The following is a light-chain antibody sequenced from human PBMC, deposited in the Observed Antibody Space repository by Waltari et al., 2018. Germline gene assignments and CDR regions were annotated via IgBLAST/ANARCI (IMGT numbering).Light chain of an antibody. CDR2: GAS. Sequence: PXXLSXSXGXTXXLXCRASQYIVSNLAWYQXRPGQAPRPLIYGASSRATGVPARFSGSWSGTHFTLTISSLQSEDFAVYFCLQYGDWPPWTFGQGTKVEFK. CDR1: QYIVSN. CDR3: LQYGDWPPWT. J-gene: IGKJ1*01. V-gene: IGKV3-15*01.